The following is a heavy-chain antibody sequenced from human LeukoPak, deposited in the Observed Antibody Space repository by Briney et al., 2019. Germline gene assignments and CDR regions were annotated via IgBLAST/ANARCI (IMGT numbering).Heavy chain of an antibody. D-gene: IGHD3-10*01. CDR1: GFSRSTSGMR. CDR2: IDWDDDK. V-gene: IGHV2-70*04. J-gene: IGHJ4*02. Sequence: SGPALLKPTQTLTLTCTFSGFSRSTSGMRVSWIRQPPGKALEWLSRIDWDDDKFYSTSLKTRLTISKDTSKNQVVLTMTNMDPVDTATYYCARESYYGSGSYYDYWGQGTLVTVSS. CDR3: ARESYYGSGSYYDY.